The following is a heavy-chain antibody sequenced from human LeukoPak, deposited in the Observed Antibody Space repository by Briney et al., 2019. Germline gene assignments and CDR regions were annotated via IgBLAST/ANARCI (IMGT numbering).Heavy chain of an antibody. CDR1: GGSISSHY. CDR2: MYDSVST. V-gene: IGHV4-59*11. CDR3: ATIKRGYIYGYFDF. J-gene: IGHJ4*02. D-gene: IGHD5-18*01. Sequence: SETLSLTCTASGGSISSHYWSWIRQPPGKGLEWIGYMYDSVSTKDNPSLKSRLTLSVDTSKNQFSLRLSSVTAADTAVYYCATIKRGYIYGYFDFWGQGIKVTVPS.